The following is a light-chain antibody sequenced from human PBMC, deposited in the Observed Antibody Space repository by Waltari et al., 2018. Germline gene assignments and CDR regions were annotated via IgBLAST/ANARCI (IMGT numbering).Light chain of an antibody. CDR3: QQYYNPPLT. J-gene: IGKJ1*01. V-gene: IGKV4-1*01. Sequence: TAPINCKSSQSVLYTPNDKNYLAWYQQKPGQPPKLLIYLASTREFGVPDRFSGSGSGTDFTLTISSLQAEDVAVYYCQQYYNPPLTFGQGTKVELK. CDR2: LAS. CDR1: QSVLYTPNDKNY.